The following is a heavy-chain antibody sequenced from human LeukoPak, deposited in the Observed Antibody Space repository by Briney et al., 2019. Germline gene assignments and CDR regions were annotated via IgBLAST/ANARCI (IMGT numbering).Heavy chain of an antibody. J-gene: IGHJ5*02. CDR1: GGSISSGSYY. D-gene: IGHD3-22*01. CDR3: ARDRYYYDSSGYDWFDP. CDR2: IYTSGST. Sequence: SETLSLTCTVSGGSISSGSYYWSWIRQPAGKGLEWIGRIYTSGSTNYNPSLKSRVTISVDTSKNQFSLKLSSVTAADTAVYYCARDRYYYDSSGYDWFDPWGQGTLVTVSS. V-gene: IGHV4-61*02.